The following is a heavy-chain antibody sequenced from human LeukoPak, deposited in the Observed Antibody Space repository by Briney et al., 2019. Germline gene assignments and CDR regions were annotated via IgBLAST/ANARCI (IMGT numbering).Heavy chain of an antibody. D-gene: IGHD3-9*01. CDR2: IYSGNNT. V-gene: IGHV3-53*01. CDR1: GFTVSTNY. Sequence: GGSLRLSCAASGFTVSTNYMNWVRQAPGKGLAWASVIYSGNNTYYADSVKGRFTISRDNSKNTLYLQMNSLRAEDTAVYYCARGNILTGKYMVYWGQGTLVTVSS. J-gene: IGHJ4*02. CDR3: ARGNILTGKYMVY.